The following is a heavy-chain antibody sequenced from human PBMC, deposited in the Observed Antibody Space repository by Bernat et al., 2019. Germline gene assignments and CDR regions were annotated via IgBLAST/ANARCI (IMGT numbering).Heavy chain of an antibody. D-gene: IGHD1-26*01. CDR3: TTEPIPLSGSYPTNWFDP. J-gene: IGHJ5*02. CDR2: IKSKTDGGTT. V-gene: IGHV3-15*01. CDR1: GFTFSNAW. Sequence: EVQLVESGGGLVKPGGSLRLSCAASGFTFSNAWMSWVRQAPGKGLEWVGRIKSKTDGGTTDYAAPVKGRFTISRDDSKNTLYLQMNSLKTEDTAVYYCTTEPIPLSGSYPTNWFDPWGQGTLVTVSS.